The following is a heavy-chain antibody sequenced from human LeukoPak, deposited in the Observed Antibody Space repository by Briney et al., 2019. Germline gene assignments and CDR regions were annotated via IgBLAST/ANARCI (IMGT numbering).Heavy chain of an antibody. J-gene: IGHJ4*02. CDR2: ISSSSSYI. V-gene: IGHV3-21*01. D-gene: IGHD6-19*01. Sequence: GGSLRLSCAASGFTFSSYSMNWVRQAPGKGLEWVSSISSSSSYIYYADSVKGRFTISRDNAKNSLYLQMNSLSVEVTAVYYCARGQSSGHFDYWGQGTRVSVS. CDR3: ARGQSSGHFDY. CDR1: GFTFSSYS.